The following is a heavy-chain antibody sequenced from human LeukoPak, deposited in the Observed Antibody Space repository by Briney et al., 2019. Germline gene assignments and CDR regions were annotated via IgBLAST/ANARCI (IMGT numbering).Heavy chain of an antibody. J-gene: IGHJ6*02. V-gene: IGHV4-61*02. CDR1: GGSISSGSDY. CDR2: IYTSGST. CDR3: ARYYYGMDV. Sequence: PSQTLSLTCTVSGGSISSGSDYWSWIRQPAGKGLEWIGRIYTSGSTNYNPSLKSRVTISVDTSKNQFSLKLSSVTAADTAVYYCARYYYGMDVWGQGTTVTVSS.